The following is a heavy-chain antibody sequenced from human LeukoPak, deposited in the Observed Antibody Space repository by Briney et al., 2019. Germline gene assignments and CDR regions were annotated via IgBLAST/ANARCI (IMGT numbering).Heavy chain of an antibody. CDR2: ISPNSGDT. CDR1: GYTFTAYH. D-gene: IGHD3-22*01. J-gene: IGHJ1*01. CDR3: ARALYYDSSGYYSSSYYYFQH. Sequence: EASVKVSCKASGYTFTAYHMHWVRQAPGQGLEWMGWISPNSGDTGFAQKFQGRVTMTRDTSISTAYMELSRLRSDDTAEYYCARALYYDSSGYYSSSYYYFQHWGQGTLVTVSS. V-gene: IGHV1-2*02.